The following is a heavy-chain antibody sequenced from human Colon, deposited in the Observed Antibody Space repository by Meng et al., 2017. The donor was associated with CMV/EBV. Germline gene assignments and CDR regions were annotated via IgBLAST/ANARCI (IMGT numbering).Heavy chain of an antibody. V-gene: IGHV3-30*03. CDR3: ARDAGVKGTYYFDY. CDR1: GFTFGHHG. Sequence: QVQLVQSGGGVVQPGRSLRLPCAGSGFTFGHHGMHWVRQAPGKGLEWVAVISHDGSNKYYADSVKGRFTVSRDNSKNTLYLEMNILRREDTAVYYCARDAGVKGTYYFDYWGRGTLVTVSS. CDR2: ISHDGSNK. D-gene: IGHD1-14*01. J-gene: IGHJ4*02.